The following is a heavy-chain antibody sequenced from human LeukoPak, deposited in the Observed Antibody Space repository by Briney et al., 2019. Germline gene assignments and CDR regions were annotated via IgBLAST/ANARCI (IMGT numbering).Heavy chain of an antibody. J-gene: IGHJ4*02. CDR2: IYSGGST. CDR3: AKDQSGGQLDSAPDKFDC. D-gene: IGHD3/OR15-3a*01. Sequence: GGSLRLSCAASGFTVSSNYMSWVRQAPGKGLEWVSVIYSGGSTYYADSVKGRFTISRDNSKNTLYLQMNSLRAEDTAVYYCAKDQSGGQLDSAPDKFDCWGQGTLVTVSS. CDR1: GFTVSSNY. V-gene: IGHV3-53*01.